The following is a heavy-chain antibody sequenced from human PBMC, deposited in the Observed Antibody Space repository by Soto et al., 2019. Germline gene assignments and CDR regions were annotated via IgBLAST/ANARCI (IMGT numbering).Heavy chain of an antibody. Sequence: QVHLVQSGGELKKPGASVKVSCKASGYTFYNYDITWVRQAPGQGLAWMGTTSIYNGTTNFANSLQGRVTMTIDKSTATAYMELRNLTSDDTAVYYCARARATVTTERALGYWGQGTLVTVSS. J-gene: IGHJ4*02. CDR1: GYTFYNYD. CDR3: ARARATVTTERALGY. D-gene: IGHD4-17*01. CDR2: TSIYNGTT. V-gene: IGHV1-18*01.